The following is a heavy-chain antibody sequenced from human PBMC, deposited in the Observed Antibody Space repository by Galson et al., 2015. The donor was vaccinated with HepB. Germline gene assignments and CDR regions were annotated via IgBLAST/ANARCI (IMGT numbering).Heavy chain of an antibody. CDR2: ISSSSSYI. CDR3: AWAYDDFWSGYYGPFDY. D-gene: IGHD3-3*01. CDR1: GFTFSSYS. J-gene: IGHJ4*02. Sequence: SLRLSCAASGFTFSSYSMNWVRQAPGKGLEWVSSISSSSSYIYYADSVKGRFTISRDNAKNSLYLQMNSLRAEDTAVYYCAWAYDDFWSGYYGPFDYWGQGTLVTVSS. V-gene: IGHV3-21*01.